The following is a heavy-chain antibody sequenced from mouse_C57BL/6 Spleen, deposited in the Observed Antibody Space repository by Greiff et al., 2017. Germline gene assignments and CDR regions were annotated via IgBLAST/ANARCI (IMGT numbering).Heavy chain of an antibody. Sequence: VQLQQSGAELVRPGASVKLSCTASGFNIKDDYMHWVKQRPEQGLEWIGWIDPENGDTEYASKFQGKATITADTSSNTAYLQLSSLTSEDTAVYYCTPCYSNYGNYARDYWGQGTSVTVSS. CDR2: IDPENGDT. J-gene: IGHJ4*01. CDR1: GFNIKDDY. V-gene: IGHV14-4*01. CDR3: TPCYSNYGNYARDY. D-gene: IGHD2-5*01.